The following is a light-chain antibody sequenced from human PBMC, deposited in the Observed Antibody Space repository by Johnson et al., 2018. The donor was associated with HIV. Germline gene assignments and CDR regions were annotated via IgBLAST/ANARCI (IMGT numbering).Light chain of an antibody. CDR1: SSNIGDNY. J-gene: IGLJ1*01. V-gene: IGLV1-51*01. Sequence: QAVLTQPPSVSAAPGQKVTISCSGSSSNIGDNYVSWYQQLPGTAPKLLIYDNNKRPSEIPDRFSGSKSGTSATLGIAGLQTGDEADYYCGTWDSSLNVEVFGTGTRVTVL. CDR2: DNN. CDR3: GTWDSSLNVEV.